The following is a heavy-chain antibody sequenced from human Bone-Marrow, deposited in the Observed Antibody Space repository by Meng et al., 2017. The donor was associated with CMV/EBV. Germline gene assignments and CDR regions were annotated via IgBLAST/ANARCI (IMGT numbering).Heavy chain of an antibody. D-gene: IGHD4-11*01. J-gene: IGHJ6*02. Sequence: SETLSLTCPVSGGSISSYYWSWIRQPPGKGLEWIGYIYYSGRTNYNPALKSRVTISVDTSKNQFSLKLSSVTAADTAVYYGAREGYSNDASQRYYGMDVWGQGTTVTVSS. CDR1: GGSISSYY. CDR2: IYYSGRT. CDR3: AREGYSNDASQRYYGMDV. V-gene: IGHV4-59*01.